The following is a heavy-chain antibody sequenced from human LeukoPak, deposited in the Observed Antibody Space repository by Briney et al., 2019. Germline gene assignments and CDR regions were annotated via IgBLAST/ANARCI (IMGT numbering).Heavy chain of an antibody. CDR3: AKNIYPTTVVTYLDY. V-gene: IGHV3-23*01. D-gene: IGHD4-23*01. J-gene: IGHJ4*02. CDR2: ISGSGGST. Sequence: LAGGSLRLSCAASGFTFSNYAINWVRQAPGKGLEWVSAISGSGGSTYYADSVKGRFTISRDNSKNTLYLQMNSLRAEDTAVYYCAKNIYPTTVVTYLDYWGQGTLVTVSS. CDR1: GFTFSNYA.